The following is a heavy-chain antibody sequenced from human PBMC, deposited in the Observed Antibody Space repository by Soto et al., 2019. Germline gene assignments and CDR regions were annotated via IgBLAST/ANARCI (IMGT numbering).Heavy chain of an antibody. CDR3: ARATELRYVELSVYRGGNYAMDV. CDR1: GYTFSGYD. CDR2: VSPDSGST. Sequence: QVQLVQSGAEVKKPGASVRVSCKASGYTFSGYDINWVRQATGQWLEWMGWVSPDSGSTGYAGIFQGRVTMTWNRYTTTDYMDLSILTSEDSAAYYCARATELRYVELSVYRGGNYAMDVWGQGNTVTVYS. V-gene: IGHV1-8*01. D-gene: IGHD3-3*01. J-gene: IGHJ6*02.